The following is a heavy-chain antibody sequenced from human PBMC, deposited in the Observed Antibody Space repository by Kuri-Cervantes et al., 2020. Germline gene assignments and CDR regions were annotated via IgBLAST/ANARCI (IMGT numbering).Heavy chain of an antibody. J-gene: IGHJ4*02. CDR2: ISWNSVSI. V-gene: IGHV3-9*01. CDR1: GFTFSSYS. Sequence: GGSLRLSCAASGFTFSSYSMNWVRQAPGKGLEWVSGISWNSVSIGYADSVKGRFTISRNNAKNSLYLQMNSLRAEDTAFYYCAKDLSDQLYGTNDSQIGVFDYWGQGTLVTVSS. D-gene: IGHD2-8*01. CDR3: AKDLSDQLYGTNDSQIGVFDY.